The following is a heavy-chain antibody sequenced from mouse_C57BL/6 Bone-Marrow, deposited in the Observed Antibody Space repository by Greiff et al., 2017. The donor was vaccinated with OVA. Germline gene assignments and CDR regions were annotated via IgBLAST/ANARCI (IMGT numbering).Heavy chain of an antibody. J-gene: IGHJ1*03. Sequence: VQLQESGAELARPGASVKLSCKASGYTFTSYGISWVKQRTGQGLEWIGEIYPRSGNTYYNEKFKGKATLTADKSSSTAYMELRSLTSEDSAVYFCARLAIYGSSPAFDVWGTGTTVTVSS. CDR2: IYPRSGNT. CDR1: GYTFTSYG. D-gene: IGHD1-1*01. V-gene: IGHV1-81*01. CDR3: ARLAIYGSSPAFDV.